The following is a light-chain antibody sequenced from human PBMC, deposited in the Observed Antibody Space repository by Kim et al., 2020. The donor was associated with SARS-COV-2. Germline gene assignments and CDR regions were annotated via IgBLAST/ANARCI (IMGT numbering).Light chain of an antibody. CDR1: SSDFGAYNY. V-gene: IGLV2-14*03. CDR3: SSYTSANTLV. Sequence: QSALTQPASVSGSPGQSITISCTGTSSDFGAYNYVYWYQQHTGKAPKVMIYDVNNRPSGVSNRFSGSKSGDTASLTISGLQAEDEADYYCSSYTSANTLVFGGGTQLTVL. J-gene: IGLJ3*02. CDR2: DVN.